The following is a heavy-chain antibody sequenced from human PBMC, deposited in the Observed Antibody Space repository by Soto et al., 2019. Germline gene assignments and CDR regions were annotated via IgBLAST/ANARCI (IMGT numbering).Heavy chain of an antibody. CDR1: GFSFDGYA. CDR2: ISWNSGNI. V-gene: IGHV3-9*01. Sequence: LRLSCAASGFSFDGYAMNWVRQPPGKGLEWVSGISWNSGNIDYADSVKGRFTISRDNAKNSLYLQMNSLRAEETALYYCVKASTYSSSQGWFDPWGQGTMVTVS. CDR3: VKASTYSSSQGWFDP. J-gene: IGHJ5*02. D-gene: IGHD6-6*01.